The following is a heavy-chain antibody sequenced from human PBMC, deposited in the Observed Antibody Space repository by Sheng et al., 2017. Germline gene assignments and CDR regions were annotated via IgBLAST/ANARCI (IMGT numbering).Heavy chain of an antibody. CDR1: GGSFSGYY. V-gene: IGHV4-34*01. CDR3: ARDCYARIARFDY. Sequence: QVQLQQWGAGLLKPSETLSLTCAVYGGSFSGYYWSWIRQPPGKGLEWIGEINHSGSTNYNPSLKSRVTISVDTSKNQFSLKLSSVTAADTAVYYCARDCYARIARFDYWGQGTLVTVSS. D-gene: IGHD2-2*01. J-gene: IGHJ4*02. CDR2: INHSGST.